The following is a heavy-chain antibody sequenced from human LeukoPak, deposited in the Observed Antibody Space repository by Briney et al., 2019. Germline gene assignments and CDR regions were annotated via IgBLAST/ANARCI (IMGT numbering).Heavy chain of an antibody. Sequence: GGSLRLSCAASGFTFSSYAMHWVRQAPGKGLEWVAVISYDGSNKYYADSVKGRFTISRDNSKNALYLQMNSLRAEDTAVYYCARDRHGVRGVISENFDYWGQGTLVTVSS. CDR2: ISYDGSNK. CDR1: GFTFSSYA. CDR3: ARDRHGVRGVISENFDY. J-gene: IGHJ4*02. D-gene: IGHD3-10*01. V-gene: IGHV3-30-3*01.